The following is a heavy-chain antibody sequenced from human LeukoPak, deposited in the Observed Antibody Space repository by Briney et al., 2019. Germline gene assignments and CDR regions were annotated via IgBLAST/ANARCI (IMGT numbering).Heavy chain of an antibody. Sequence: PSETLSLTCTVSGGSISSYYWSWIRQPPGKGLEWIGYIYYSGSTNYNPSLKSRVTISVDTSKNQFSLKLSSVTAADTAVYYCAREMRAAGAFDIWGQGTMVTVSS. CDR2: IYYSGST. CDR3: AREMRAAGAFDI. CDR1: GGSISSYY. V-gene: IGHV4-59*01. J-gene: IGHJ3*02.